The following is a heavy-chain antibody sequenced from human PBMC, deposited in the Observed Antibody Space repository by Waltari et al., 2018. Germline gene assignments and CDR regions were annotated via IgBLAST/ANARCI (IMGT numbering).Heavy chain of an antibody. CDR1: GVNFFRTSW. D-gene: IGHD5-18*01. J-gene: IGHJ4*02. Sequence: EVQLVESGGGLVQPGGSLRLSCAASGVNFFRTSWMSWVRQAPGKGLEWLANIKSDEVETYYVDSVKGRFTISRDNARNSLYLQMNSLRDDDTAVYYCASLDTAPSGLAFWGQGTLVTVSS. CDR2: IKSDEVET. CDR3: ASLDTAPSGLAF. V-gene: IGHV3-7*01.